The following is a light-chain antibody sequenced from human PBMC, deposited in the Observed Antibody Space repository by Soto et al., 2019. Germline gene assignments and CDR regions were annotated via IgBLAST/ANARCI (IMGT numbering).Light chain of an antibody. CDR2: SNN. CDR3: CSYAGSRGLV. V-gene: IGLV1-44*01. J-gene: IGLJ2*01. CDR1: SSNIGTNS. Sequence: QSVLTQPPTASGTPGQRVTISCSGSSSNIGTNSVNWYQQLPGAAPKLLIYSNNQRPSGVPDRFSGSKSGTSASLAISGLQSEDEADYYCCSYAGSRGLVFGGGTKVTVL.